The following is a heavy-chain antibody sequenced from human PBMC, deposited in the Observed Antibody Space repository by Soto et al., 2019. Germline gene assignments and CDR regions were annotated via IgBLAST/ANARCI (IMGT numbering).Heavy chain of an antibody. V-gene: IGHV3-23*01. D-gene: IGHD2-8*02. CDR1: GFTFSTYA. Sequence: VQLLESGGGLVQPGGSLRLSCAASGFTFSTYAMNWVRQAPGKGLEWVSTISNSGDSTHYADSVKGRFTISRDNSKNTLYLQMNSLRAEDTAMYYCAKFRSYWYDYFDYWGQGTLVTVSS. CDR2: ISNSGDST. J-gene: IGHJ4*02. CDR3: AKFRSYWYDYFDY.